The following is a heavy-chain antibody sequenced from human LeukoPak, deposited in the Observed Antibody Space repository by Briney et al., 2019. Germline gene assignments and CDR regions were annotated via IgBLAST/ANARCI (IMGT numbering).Heavy chain of an antibody. Sequence: GGSLRLSCAASGFTFSNYWMSWVRQAPGKGLEWVANIKDDGSGKYYVDSVKGRFTISRDNAKNSLYLQMNSLRAEDTAVYYCARRDGYMGYWGQGTLVTVSS. D-gene: IGHD5-24*01. CDR1: GFTFSNYW. CDR3: ARRDGYMGY. J-gene: IGHJ4*02. CDR2: IKDDGSGK. V-gene: IGHV3-7*01.